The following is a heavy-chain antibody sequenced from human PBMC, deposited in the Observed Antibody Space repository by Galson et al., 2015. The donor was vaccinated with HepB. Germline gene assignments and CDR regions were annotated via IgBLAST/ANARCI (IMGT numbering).Heavy chain of an antibody. D-gene: IGHD6-13*01. CDR2: IIPIFGTA. Sequence: SVKVSCKASGGTFSSYAISWVRQAPGQGLEWMGGIIPIFGTANYAQKFQGRVTITADESTSTAYMELSSLRSEDTAVYYCARVGYSSSWSQGLDYWGQGTLVTVSS. CDR3: ARVGYSSSWSQGLDY. J-gene: IGHJ4*02. V-gene: IGHV1-69*13. CDR1: GGTFSSYA.